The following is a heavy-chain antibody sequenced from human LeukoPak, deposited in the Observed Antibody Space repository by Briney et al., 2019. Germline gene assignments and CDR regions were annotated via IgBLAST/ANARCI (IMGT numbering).Heavy chain of an antibody. CDR1: GGSFSGYY. J-gene: IGHJ6*03. CDR2: INHSGST. D-gene: IGHD2-21*01. CDR3: ARGRIASGAYYYMDV. V-gene: IGHV4-34*01. Sequence: SETLSLTCAVFGGSFSGYYWSWIRQPPGKGLEWIGEINHSGSTIYNPSFKSRVTISVDTSKNQVSLKLSSVTAADTAVYYCARGRIASGAYYYMDVWGKGTTVTVSS.